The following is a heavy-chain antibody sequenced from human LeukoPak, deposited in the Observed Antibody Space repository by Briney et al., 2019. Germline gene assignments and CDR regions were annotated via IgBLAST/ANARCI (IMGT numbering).Heavy chain of an antibody. D-gene: IGHD3-22*01. J-gene: IGHJ4*02. CDR1: GFTFSSYG. CDR2: IWNDGSNK. CDR3: ARGGSSGPYYFDY. V-gene: IGHV3-33*01. Sequence: GGSLRLSCGASGFTFSSYGMHWVRQAPGQGLEWVAVIWNDGSNKYYVDSVKGRFTISRDNSKNTLYLQMNSLRAEDTAVYYCARGGSSGPYYFDYWGQGTLVTVSS.